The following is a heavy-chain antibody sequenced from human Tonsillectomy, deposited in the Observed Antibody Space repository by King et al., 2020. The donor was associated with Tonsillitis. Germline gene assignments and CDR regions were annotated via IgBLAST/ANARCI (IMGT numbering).Heavy chain of an antibody. Sequence: QLQESGPGLVKPSETLSLTCTVSGGSISSSSYYWGWIRQPPGKGLGWFGTIFYIGGTPYNPSLTSRVTISVDTSKNQFSLRLSSVTAPDTAVYYCATGRYTYGYEWGAVYWGQGTLVTVSS. J-gene: IGHJ4*02. CDR1: GGSISSSSYY. CDR2: IFYIGGT. V-gene: IGHV4-39*01. D-gene: IGHD5-18*01. CDR3: ATGRYTYGYEWGAVY.